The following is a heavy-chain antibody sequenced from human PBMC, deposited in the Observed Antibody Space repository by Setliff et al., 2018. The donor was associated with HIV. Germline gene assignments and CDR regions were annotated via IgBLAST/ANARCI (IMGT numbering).Heavy chain of an antibody. D-gene: IGHD6-13*01. V-gene: IGHV3-30*04. J-gene: IGHJ4*02. CDR2: LSYDGSHT. CDR1: GFALSDFA. Sequence: RLSCAASGFALSDFAFHWVRQAPGKGLEWVTLLSYDGSHTSYADSVRGRFTISRDTSKNTLYLQMNSLRPEDTAVYYCARDGNSSWYGEADSWGQGTLVTVSS. CDR3: ARDGNSSWYGEADS.